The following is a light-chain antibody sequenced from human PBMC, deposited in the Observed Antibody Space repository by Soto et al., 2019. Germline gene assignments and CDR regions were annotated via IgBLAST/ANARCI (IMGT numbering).Light chain of an antibody. J-gene: IGKJ1*01. CDR1: QTINNF. CDR2: GAS. CDR3: HRSHSAPRR. V-gene: IGKV1-39*01. Sequence: DIQMTQSPSSLFASVGDRVTVTCRASQTINNFLHWYHQKPGKAPKLMIYGASTLQSGVPSRFSGGASGTTFTLTIDSVKLEDCGISNCHRSHSAPRRFGHGTTVGIK.